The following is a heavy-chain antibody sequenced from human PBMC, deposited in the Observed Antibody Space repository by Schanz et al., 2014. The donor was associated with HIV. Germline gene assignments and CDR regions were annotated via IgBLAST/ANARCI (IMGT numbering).Heavy chain of an antibody. J-gene: IGHJ6*02. CDR3: AKDRNYYDSKYRGKGNYYYYYGMDV. Sequence: QVQLVESGGGVVQPGRSLRLSRAASGFTFNSYGMHWVRQAPGKGLEWVSVISYDGRNKLYADSVKGRFTISRDNSKNTLNLQMKSLRAEDTAVYYCAKDRNYYDSKYRGKGNYYYYYGMDVWGQGTTVTVS. CDR2: ISYDGRNK. D-gene: IGHD3-22*01. V-gene: IGHV3-30*18. CDR1: GFTFNSYG.